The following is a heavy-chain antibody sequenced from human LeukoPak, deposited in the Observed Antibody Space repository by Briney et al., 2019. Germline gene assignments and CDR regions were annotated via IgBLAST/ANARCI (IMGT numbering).Heavy chain of an antibody. CDR2: ISGSGGST. CDR3: AKDRPMYSSSWYFDY. V-gene: IGHV3-23*01. Sequence: PGGSLRLSCAASGFTFSSYVMSWVRQAPGKGLEWVSAISGSGGSTYYADSVKGRFTISRDNSKNTLYLQMNSLRAEDTAVYYCAKDRPMYSSSWYFDYWGQGTLVTVSS. J-gene: IGHJ4*02. D-gene: IGHD6-13*01. CDR1: GFTFSSYV.